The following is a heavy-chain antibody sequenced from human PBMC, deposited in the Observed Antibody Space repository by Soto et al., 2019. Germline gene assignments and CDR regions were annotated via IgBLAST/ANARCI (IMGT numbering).Heavy chain of an antibody. CDR3: ARRYYADSGGYYGPSNDP. CDR2: IIPMVDTT. D-gene: IGHD3-22*01. CDR1: GGTFSSYA. V-gene: IGHV1-69*13. Sequence: SVKVSCKASGGTFSSYAINCVRQAPGQGLEWMGGIIPMVDTTNYAQKFQGRVTITADESTSTIYMELSSLTAEDTAVYYCARRYYADSGGYYGPSNDPWGQGTPVTVSS. J-gene: IGHJ5*02.